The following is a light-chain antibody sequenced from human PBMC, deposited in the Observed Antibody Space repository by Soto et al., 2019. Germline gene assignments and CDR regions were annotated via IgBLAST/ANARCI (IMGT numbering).Light chain of an antibody. CDR1: QSVSSTY. CDR2: GIS. J-gene: IGKJ1*01. V-gene: IGKV3-20*01. Sequence: EVVLTQSPGTLSLSPGERVTLSCRASQSVSSTYLARYQQKPGQAPRLLIYGISSRATGIPDRFSGSGSGTDFTLTISRLEPEDFAVYYCQQYGSSPWTFGQGTKVEL. CDR3: QQYGSSPWT.